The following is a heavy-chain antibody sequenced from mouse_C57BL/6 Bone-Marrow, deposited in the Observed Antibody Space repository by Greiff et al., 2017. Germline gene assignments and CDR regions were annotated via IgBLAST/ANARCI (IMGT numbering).Heavy chain of an antibody. Sequence: QVQLQQPGAELVMPGASVKLSCKASGYTFTSYWMDWVKQRPGQGLEWIGEIDPSDSYTNYNQKFKGKSTLTVDKSSSTAYMQLSSLTSEDAAVXYCAGRGAQPPYYFDYWGQGTTLTVSS. J-gene: IGHJ2*01. CDR2: IDPSDSYT. D-gene: IGHD3-2*02. CDR1: GYTFTSYW. V-gene: IGHV1-69*01. CDR3: AGRGAQPPYYFDY.